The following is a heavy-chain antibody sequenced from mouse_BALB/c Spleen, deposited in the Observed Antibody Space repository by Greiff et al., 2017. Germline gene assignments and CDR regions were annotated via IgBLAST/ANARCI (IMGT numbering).Heavy chain of an antibody. V-gene: IGHV1-18*01. CDR1: GYSFTGYT. J-gene: IGHJ4*01. CDR3: ARYYYGSSVYAMDY. CDR2: INPYNGGT. Sequence: EVQLQQSGPELVKPGASMKISCKASGYSFTGYTMNWVKQSHGKNLEWIGLINPYNGGTSYTQKFKGKATLTVDKSSSTAYMELLSLTSEDSAVYYCARYYYGSSVYAMDYWGQGTSVTVSS. D-gene: IGHD1-1*01.